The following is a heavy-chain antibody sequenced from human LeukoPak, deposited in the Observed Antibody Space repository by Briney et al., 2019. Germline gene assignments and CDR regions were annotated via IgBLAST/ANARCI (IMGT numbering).Heavy chain of an antibody. Sequence: SETLSLTCAVYVGSFSGYYWSWIRQPPRKGLEWIGEINHRGSTNYNPSLKSRLTISVDTSKNQLSPKLRSVTAADTAVYYCARPAVASIDRLLYYFDYWGQGTPVTVCS. CDR2: INHRGST. V-gene: IGHV4-34*01. CDR3: ARPAVASIDRLLYYFDY. J-gene: IGHJ4*02. D-gene: IGHD6-19*01. CDR1: VGSFSGYY.